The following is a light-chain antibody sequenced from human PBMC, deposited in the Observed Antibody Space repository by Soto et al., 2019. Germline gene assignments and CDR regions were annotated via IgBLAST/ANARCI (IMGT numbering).Light chain of an antibody. CDR2: GAS. J-gene: IGKJ3*01. Sequence: EMVMTQSPATLSVSPGERATLSCRASQSVSTNLAWYQQKPGQAPRLLIYGASTRATGIPARFSGSGSGTEFTLTISSLQSEDFAVYYCQQYNTWPYTFGHGSRVDIK. CDR3: QQYNTWPYT. V-gene: IGKV3-15*01. CDR1: QSVSTN.